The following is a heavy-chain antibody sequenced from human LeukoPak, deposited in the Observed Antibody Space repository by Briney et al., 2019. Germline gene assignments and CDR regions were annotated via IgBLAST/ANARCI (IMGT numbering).Heavy chain of an antibody. J-gene: IGHJ5*02. Sequence: SETLSLTCTVSGGSISSYYWGWIRQPPGKGLEWIGSIYYSGSTYYNPSLKSRVTISVDTSKNQFSLKLSSVTAADTAVYYCAREADRWFDPWGQGTLVTVSS. CDR1: GGSISSYY. V-gene: IGHV4-39*07. CDR2: IYYSGST. CDR3: AREADRWFDP.